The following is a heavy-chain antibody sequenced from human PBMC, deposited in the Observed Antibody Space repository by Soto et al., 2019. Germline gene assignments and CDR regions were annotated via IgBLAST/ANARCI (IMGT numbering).Heavy chain of an antibody. CDR1: GFTFSSYA. D-gene: IGHD1-26*01. CDR3: ARDFTVGAIYSGVYYYSLDV. Sequence: EVQLLESGGGLVQPGGSLRLSCAASGFTFSSYAMSWVRQAPGKGLEWVSTISGSGGNAYYADSVKGRFSISRDNSKNTLRLQMNSLRADDTAVYYCARDFTVGAIYSGVYYYSLDVWGRGTTVTVSS. V-gene: IGHV3-23*01. J-gene: IGHJ6*01. CDR2: ISGSGGNA.